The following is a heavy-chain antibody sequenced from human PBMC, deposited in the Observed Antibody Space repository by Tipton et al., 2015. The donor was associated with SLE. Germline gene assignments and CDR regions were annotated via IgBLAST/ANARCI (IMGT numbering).Heavy chain of an antibody. Sequence: SLRLSCAASGFTFSSYEMNWVRQAPGKGLEWVSYISHTGSTIYYADSVKGRFTISRDNAKNSLYLQMNSLGAEDTAVYYCARITRSYGGPDIDYWGQGTLVTVSS. D-gene: IGHD4-23*01. CDR2: ISHTGSTI. V-gene: IGHV3-48*03. CDR1: GFTFSSYE. J-gene: IGHJ4*02. CDR3: ARITRSYGGPDIDY.